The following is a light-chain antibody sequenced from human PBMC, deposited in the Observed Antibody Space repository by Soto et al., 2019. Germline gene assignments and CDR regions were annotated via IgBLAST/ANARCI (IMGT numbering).Light chain of an antibody. CDR3: SSYAGSNNLV. CDR1: SSDVGGYNY. V-gene: IGLV2-8*01. Sequence: QSVLTQPXSXSXSPGXXVTXXCTGTSSDVGGYNYVSWYQQHPGKAPKLMIYEVSKRPSGVPDRFSGSKSGNTASLTVSGLQAEDEADYYCSSYAGSNNLVFGGGTQLTVL. J-gene: IGLJ2*01. CDR2: EVS.